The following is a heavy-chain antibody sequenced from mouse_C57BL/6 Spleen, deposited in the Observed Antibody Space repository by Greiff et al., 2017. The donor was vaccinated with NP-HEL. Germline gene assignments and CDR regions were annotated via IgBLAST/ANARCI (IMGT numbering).Heavy chain of an antibody. Sequence: DVHLVESGGGLVKPGGSLKLSCAASGFTFSSYAMSWVRQTPEKRLEWVATISDGGSYTYYPDNVKGRFTISRDNAKNNLYLQMSHLKSEDTAMYYCASPMVTTDYYAMDYWGQGTSVTVSS. CDR3: ASPMVTTDYYAMDY. J-gene: IGHJ4*01. D-gene: IGHD2-1*01. V-gene: IGHV5-4*01. CDR2: ISDGGSYT. CDR1: GFTFSSYA.